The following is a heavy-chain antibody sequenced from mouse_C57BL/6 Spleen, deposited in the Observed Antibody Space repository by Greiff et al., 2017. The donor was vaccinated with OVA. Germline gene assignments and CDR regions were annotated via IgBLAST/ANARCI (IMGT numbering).Heavy chain of an antibody. J-gene: IGHJ3*01. V-gene: IGHV1-69*01. CDR1: GYTFTSYW. Sequence: QVQLQQPGAELVMPGASVKLSCKASGYTFTSYWMHWVKQRPGQGLEWIGEIYPSDSYTNYNQKFKGKSTLTVDKSSSTAYMQLSSLTSEDSAVYYCARWGGGSFAYWGQGTLVTVSA. CDR3: ARWGGGSFAY. CDR2: IYPSDSYT.